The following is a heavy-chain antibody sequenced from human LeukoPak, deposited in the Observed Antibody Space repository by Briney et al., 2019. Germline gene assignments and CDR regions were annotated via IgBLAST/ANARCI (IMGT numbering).Heavy chain of an antibody. CDR3: ASFDSSGYYLDY. J-gene: IGHJ4*02. CDR1: GGSISSSSYY. D-gene: IGHD3-22*01. CDR2: IFYSGST. V-gene: IGHV4-39*01. Sequence: PSETLSLTCTVSGGSISSSSYYWGWIRRPAGKGLEWIGSIFYSGSTYYNPSLKSRVTISVDPSKNQFSLKLSSVTAADTAVYYCASFDSSGYYLDYWGQGTLVTVSS.